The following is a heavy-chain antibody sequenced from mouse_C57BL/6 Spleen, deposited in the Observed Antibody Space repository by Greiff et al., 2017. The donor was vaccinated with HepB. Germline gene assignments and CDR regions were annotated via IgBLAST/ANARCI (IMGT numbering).Heavy chain of an antibody. CDR1: GYTFTSYW. CDR3: ARFGGDEVAMDY. J-gene: IGHJ4*01. D-gene: IGHD3-3*01. Sequence: VQLQQPGAELVKPGASVKLSCKASGYTFTSYWMHWVKQRPGQGLEWIGMIHPNSGSTNYNEKFKSKATLTVDKSSSTAYMQLSSLTSEDSAVYYCARFGGDEVAMDYWGQGTSVTVSS. V-gene: IGHV1-64*01. CDR2: IHPNSGST.